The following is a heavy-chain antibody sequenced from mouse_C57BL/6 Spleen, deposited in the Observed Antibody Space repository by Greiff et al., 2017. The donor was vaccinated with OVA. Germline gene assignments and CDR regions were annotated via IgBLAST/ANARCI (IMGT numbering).Heavy chain of an antibody. CDR1: GYTFTSYW. D-gene: IGHD1-1*01. CDR3: ARPASSPSYYAMDY. Sequence: VKLQQPGAELVRPGSSVKLSCKASGYTFTSYWMHWVKQRPIQGLEWIGNIDPSDSETHYNQKFKDKATLTVAKSSSTAYMQLSSLTSEDSAVYYCARPASSPSYYAMDYWGQGTSVTVSS. J-gene: IGHJ4*01. V-gene: IGHV1-52*01. CDR2: IDPSDSET.